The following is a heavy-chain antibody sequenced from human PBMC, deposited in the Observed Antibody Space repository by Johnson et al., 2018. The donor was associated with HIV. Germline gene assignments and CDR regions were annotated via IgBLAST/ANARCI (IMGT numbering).Heavy chain of an antibody. D-gene: IGHD5-18*01. CDR3: AIVNHIQLCANEAFDI. V-gene: IGHV3-30*09. CDR2: ISYDGSNK. J-gene: IGHJ3*02. Sequence: QMLLVESGGGVVQPGRSLRLSCAASGFTFSSYAMHWVRQAPGKGLEWVAVISYDGSNKYYADSVKGRFAISRDNSKNTLYLQMNRLRAEDTAVYYCAIVNHIQLCANEAFDIWGQGTMVTVSS. CDR1: GFTFSSYA.